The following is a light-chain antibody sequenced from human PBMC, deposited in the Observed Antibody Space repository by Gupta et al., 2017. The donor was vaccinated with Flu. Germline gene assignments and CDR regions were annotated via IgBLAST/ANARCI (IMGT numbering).Light chain of an antibody. CDR2: GAS. Sequence: EIVLTQSPGTLSLSPGERATLSCRASQSVSSSYLAWYQQKPGKAPRLLIYGASSRATGIPDRFSGSGSGTDFTLTISRLEPEDFAVYYCQQYGSSPGTFGQGTKVESK. CDR1: QSVSSSY. CDR3: QQYGSSPGT. J-gene: IGKJ1*01. V-gene: IGKV3-20*01.